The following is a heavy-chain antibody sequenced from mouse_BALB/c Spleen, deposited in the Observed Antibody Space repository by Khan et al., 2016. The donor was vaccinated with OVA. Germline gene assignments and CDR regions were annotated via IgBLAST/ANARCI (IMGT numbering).Heavy chain of an antibody. CDR1: GDSITSGY. CDR2: ISYSDST. J-gene: IGHJ3*01. CDR3: ARMYGNYRAWFAY. Sequence: VQLKQSGPSLVKPSQTLSLTCSVTGDSITSGYWNWIRKFPGNKLEYMGYISYSDSTYYNPSLKSRISITRDTSKNQYYLQLNSVTTEDTATYYCARMYGNYRAWFAYWGQGTLVTVSA. D-gene: IGHD2-10*02. V-gene: IGHV3-8*02.